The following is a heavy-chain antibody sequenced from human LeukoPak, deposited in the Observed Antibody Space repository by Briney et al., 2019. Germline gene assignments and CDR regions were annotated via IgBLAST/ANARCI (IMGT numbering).Heavy chain of an antibody. CDR1: GYTFINYA. Sequence: GASVKVSCKASGYTFINYAIHWVRQAPGQRLEWMGWINPYNGDTEYSQKLQGRVTITKDTSASTAYMNLSTLRYEGTAVYYCARGSSSDWPLEYWGRGILVTVSS. CDR3: ARGSSSDWPLEY. D-gene: IGHD6-19*01. CDR2: INPYNGDT. J-gene: IGHJ4*02. V-gene: IGHV1-3*01.